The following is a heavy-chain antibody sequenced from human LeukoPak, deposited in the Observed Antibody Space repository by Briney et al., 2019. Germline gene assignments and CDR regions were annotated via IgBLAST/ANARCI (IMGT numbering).Heavy chain of an antibody. J-gene: IGHJ6*03. CDR2: INPNSGGT. D-gene: IGHD3-3*01. CDR1: GFTFTGYY. Sequence: ASVKVSCKASGFTFTGYYMHWVRQAPGQGLEWMGWINPNSGGTNYAQKFQGRVTMTRDTSISTAYMELSRLRSDDTAVYYCARDGSSIFGVAYYYYYMDVWGKGTTVTVSS. CDR3: ARDGSSIFGVAYYYYYMDV. V-gene: IGHV1-2*02.